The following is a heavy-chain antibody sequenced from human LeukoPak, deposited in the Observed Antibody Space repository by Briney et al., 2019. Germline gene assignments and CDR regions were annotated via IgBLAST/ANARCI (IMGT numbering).Heavy chain of an antibody. V-gene: IGHV3-23*01. J-gene: IGHJ4*02. CDR3: AKGLSATSMGIDY. CDR1: GFIFSAYA. D-gene: IGHD1-26*01. Sequence: GGSLRLSCGASGFIFSAYAMTWVRQAPGRGLEWVSTISSSSGSTDYADSVRGRFTVSRDNPRNTLYLQMHSLRADDTAVYYCAKGLSATSMGIDYWGQGTLVTVSS. CDR2: ISSSSGST.